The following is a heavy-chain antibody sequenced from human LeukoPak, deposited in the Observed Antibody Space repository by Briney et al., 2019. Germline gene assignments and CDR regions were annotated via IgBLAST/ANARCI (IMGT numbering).Heavy chain of an antibody. J-gene: IGHJ4*02. CDR3: ARDDERNYYDSSGYYYPDY. D-gene: IGHD3-22*01. CDR2: ISSSGSTI. CDR1: GFTFSSYE. Sequence: QPGGSLRLSCAASGFTFSSYEMNWVRQAPGKGLEWVSYISSSGSTIYYADSVKGRFTIPRDNAKNSLYLQMNSLRAEDTAVYYCARDDERNYYDSSGYYYPDYWGQGTLVTVSS. V-gene: IGHV3-48*03.